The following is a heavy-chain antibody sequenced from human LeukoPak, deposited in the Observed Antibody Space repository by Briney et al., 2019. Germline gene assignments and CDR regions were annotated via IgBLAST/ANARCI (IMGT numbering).Heavy chain of an antibody. D-gene: IGHD6-13*01. CDR1: GGSFSGYY. V-gene: IGHV4-34*01. J-gene: IGHJ6*02. CDR2: INHSGST. CDR3: AREWAPYSSSWPTLGLYYYYGMDV. Sequence: SETLSLTCAVYGGSFSGYYWSWIRQPPGKGLEWIGEINHSGSTNYNPSLKSRVTISVDTSKNQFSLKLSSVTAADTAVYYCAREWAPYSSSWPTLGLYYYYGMDVWGQGTTVTVSS.